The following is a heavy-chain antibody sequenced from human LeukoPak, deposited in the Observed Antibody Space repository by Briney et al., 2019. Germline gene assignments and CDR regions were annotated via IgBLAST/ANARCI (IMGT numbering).Heavy chain of an antibody. CDR3: AREEGGYYDSSGPFDY. CDR2: ISSSGSTI. V-gene: IGHV3-11*04. D-gene: IGHD3-22*01. Sequence: GGSLRLSCAASGFTFSDYYMSWIRQAPGKGLEWVSYISSSGSTIYYADSVKGRFTISRDNSKNTLYLQMNSLRAEDTAVYYCAREEGGYYDSSGPFDYWGQGTLVTVSS. J-gene: IGHJ4*02. CDR1: GFTFSDYY.